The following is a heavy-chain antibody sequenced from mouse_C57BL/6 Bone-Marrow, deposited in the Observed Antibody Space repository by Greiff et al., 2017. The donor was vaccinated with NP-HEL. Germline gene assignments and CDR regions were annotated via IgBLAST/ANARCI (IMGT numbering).Heavy chain of an antibody. CDR3: ARSPLWLRRNYYAMDY. Sequence: VQLQQSGPGLAKPSQTLSLTCSATGYSITSDYWNWIRKFPGNKLEYMGYISYSGSTYYNPSLKSRISIIRDTSKNQYYLQLNSVTTGDTAEYYCARSPLWLRRNYYAMDYWGQGTSVTVSS. D-gene: IGHD2-2*01. CDR2: ISYSGST. J-gene: IGHJ4*01. CDR1: GYSITSDY. V-gene: IGHV3-8*01.